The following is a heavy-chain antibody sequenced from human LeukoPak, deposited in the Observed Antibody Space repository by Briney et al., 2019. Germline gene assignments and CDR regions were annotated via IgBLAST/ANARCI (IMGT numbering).Heavy chain of an antibody. CDR2: IYTSGST. V-gene: IGHV4-61*02. CDR1: GGSISSGSYY. CDR3: ARGQYEYYYGSGSYYFYYYYMDV. J-gene: IGHJ6*03. D-gene: IGHD3-10*01. Sequence: SETLSLTCTVSGGSISSGSYYWNWIRQPAGKGLEWIGRIYTSGSTNYNPSLKSRVTISVDKSKNQFSLKLSSVTAADTAVYYCARGQYEYYYGSGSYYFYYYYMDVWGKGTTVTISS.